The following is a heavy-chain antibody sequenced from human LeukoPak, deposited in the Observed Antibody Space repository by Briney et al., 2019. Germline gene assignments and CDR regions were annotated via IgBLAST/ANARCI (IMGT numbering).Heavy chain of an antibody. CDR2: INTDGSST. V-gene: IGHV3-74*01. CDR1: GFTFSSYW. D-gene: IGHD3-16*02. J-gene: IGHJ4*02. Sequence: GGSLRLSCAASGFTFSSYWMHWVRQAPGKGLVWVSRINTDGSSTSYADSVKGRFTISRDNAKNTLYLQMNSLRAEEMAVYYCAKVRDYVWGSYPSPDHWGQGTLVTVSS. CDR3: AKVRDYVWGSYPSPDH.